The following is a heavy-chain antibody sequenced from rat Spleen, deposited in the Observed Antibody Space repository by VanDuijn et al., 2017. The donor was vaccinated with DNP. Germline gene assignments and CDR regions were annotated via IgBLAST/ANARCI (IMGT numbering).Heavy chain of an antibody. CDR2: IGSPAYAP. CDR1: GFTFSAYY. J-gene: IGHJ2*01. CDR3: VRWNSGHFDY. V-gene: IGHV5-22*01. Sequence: EVQLVASGGGFVQPGRSLKLSCAASGFTFSAYYMAWVRQAPAKGLEWVAYIGSPAYAPYYTDSVKGRFAISRDNAKSTLYLQMNSLRSEDMATYYCVRWNSGHFDYWGQGVMVTVSS. D-gene: IGHD4-3*01.